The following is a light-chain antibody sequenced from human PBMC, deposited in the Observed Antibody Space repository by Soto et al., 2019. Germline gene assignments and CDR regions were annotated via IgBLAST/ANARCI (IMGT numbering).Light chain of an antibody. CDR3: RSYAASNNFYFV. J-gene: IGLJ3*02. CDR1: SSNVGGYNY. Sequence: QSALTQPPSASGSPGQSVTISCTGTSSNVGGYNYVSWYQQYPGRAPKLMIYEVTKRPSGVPDRFSGSKSGTTASLAVSGLQAEDEADYYCRSYAASNNFYFVFGGGTKLTVL. CDR2: EVT. V-gene: IGLV2-8*01.